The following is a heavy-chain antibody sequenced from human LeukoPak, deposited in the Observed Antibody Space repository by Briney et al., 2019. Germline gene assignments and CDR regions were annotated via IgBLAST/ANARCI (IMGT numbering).Heavy chain of an antibody. CDR3: AREPYDSSGYYFY. Sequence: SETLSLTCAVYGGSFSGYYWSWIRQPPGKGLEWIGEINHSGSTNYNPSLKSRVTISVDTSKNQFSLKLSSATAADTAVYYCAREPYDSSGYYFYWGQGTLVTVSS. J-gene: IGHJ4*02. CDR2: INHSGST. V-gene: IGHV4-34*01. D-gene: IGHD3-22*01. CDR1: GGSFSGYY.